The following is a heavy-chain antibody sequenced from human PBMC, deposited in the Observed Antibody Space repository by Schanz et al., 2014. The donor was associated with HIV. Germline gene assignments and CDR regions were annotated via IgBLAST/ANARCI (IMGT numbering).Heavy chain of an antibody. CDR2: INTNGGGT. CDR1: GYSFTSNF. CDR3: ARDGSKWNFEY. D-gene: IGHD4-4*01. V-gene: IGHV1-46*01. J-gene: IGHJ4*02. Sequence: QAQLVQSGAEVKKPGASVKVSCKASGYSFTSNFIHWVRQAPGQGLQWMGVINTNGGGTSDALRGRVTITRDTSTSTDHMELSSLRSEDTAVYYCARDGSKWNFEYWGQGTLVTVSP.